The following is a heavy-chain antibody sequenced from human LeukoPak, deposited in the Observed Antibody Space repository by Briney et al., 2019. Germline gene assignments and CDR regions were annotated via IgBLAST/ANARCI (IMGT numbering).Heavy chain of an antibody. V-gene: IGHV3-23*01. CDR3: AKDYALGIFDY. CDR2: ISGSGGAT. Sequence: GGPLRLPCSASGLSFSTYAMTWVRQPPGKGLEWVAGISGSGGATSNADSVKGRFTISRDNSKNMVYLQMNSLRVEDTAVYFCAKDYALGIFDYWGQGTLVTVSS. D-gene: IGHD7-27*01. CDR1: GLSFSTYA. J-gene: IGHJ4*02.